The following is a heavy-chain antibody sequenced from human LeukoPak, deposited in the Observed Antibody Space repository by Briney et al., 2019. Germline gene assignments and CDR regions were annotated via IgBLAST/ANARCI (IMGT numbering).Heavy chain of an antibody. Sequence: GGSLRLSCAASGFTLTTYAMTWVRQAPGKGREWVSAISGSSGSTYYADSVKGRFTISRDNSKNTLFLQINSLRAEDTAVYYCAKAVFGSGSYPHNGFDFWGQGTLVTVSS. CDR1: GFTLTTYA. D-gene: IGHD3-10*01. CDR3: AKAVFGSGSYPHNGFDF. J-gene: IGHJ4*02. CDR2: ISGSSGST. V-gene: IGHV3-23*01.